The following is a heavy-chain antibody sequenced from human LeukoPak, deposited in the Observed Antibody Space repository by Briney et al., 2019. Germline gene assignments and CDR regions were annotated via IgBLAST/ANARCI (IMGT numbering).Heavy chain of an antibody. D-gene: IGHD3-22*01. Sequence: SETLSLTCAVSGYLISSGYYWGWIRQPPGKGLEWIGNIYHTGSTYYNPSLKSRVTISVDTSKNQFSLKLNSVTAADTAVYFCARVGSRYYESGGLHSFDYWGQGTLVTVSS. J-gene: IGHJ4*02. CDR2: IYHTGST. CDR3: ARVGSRYYESGGLHSFDY. CDR1: GYLISSGYY. V-gene: IGHV4-38-2*01.